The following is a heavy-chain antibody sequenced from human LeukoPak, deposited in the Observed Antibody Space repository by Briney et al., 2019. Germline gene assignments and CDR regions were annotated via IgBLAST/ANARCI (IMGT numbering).Heavy chain of an antibody. D-gene: IGHD2-2*01. V-gene: IGHV4-34*01. CDR1: GGSFSGYY. CDR2: INHSGST. J-gene: IGHJ4*02. CDR3: PRGVYRDNPLVIVEEPAAKRYYFDY. Sequence: SETLSLTCAVYGGSFSGYYWSWIRQPPGKGLEWIGEINHSGSTNYNPSLKSRVTISVDTSKNQFSLKLSSVTAADTAVYYCPRGVYRDNPLVIVEEPAAKRYYFDYWAREPWSPSPQ.